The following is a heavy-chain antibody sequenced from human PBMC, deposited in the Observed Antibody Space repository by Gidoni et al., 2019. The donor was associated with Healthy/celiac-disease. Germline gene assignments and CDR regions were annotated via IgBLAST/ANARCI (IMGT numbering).Heavy chain of an antibody. V-gene: IGHV3-33*08. D-gene: IGHD6-13*01. Sequence: QVQLVESGVGVVQPGRSLRLSCAASGFTFSSYGMHWVRQAPGKGLEWVAVILYDGSNKYYADSVKGRFTISRDNSKNTLYLQMNSLRAEDTAVYYCARGRFPGIAAAVVFDYWGQGTLVTVSS. CDR2: ILYDGSNK. CDR1: GFTFSSYG. J-gene: IGHJ4*02. CDR3: ARGRFPGIAAAVVFDY.